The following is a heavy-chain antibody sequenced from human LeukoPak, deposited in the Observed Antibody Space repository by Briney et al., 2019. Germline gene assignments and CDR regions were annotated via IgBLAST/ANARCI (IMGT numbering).Heavy chain of an antibody. CDR3: AKLTIFGVVASDAFDI. J-gene: IGHJ3*02. CDR2: INTDGTTT. D-gene: IGHD3-3*01. CDR1: GITFSNYW. V-gene: IGHV3-74*01. Sequence: PGGSLRLSCAASGITFSNYWIHWVRQAPGEGLMWVSRINTDGTTTTYADSVKGRFTISRDNAKNTVYLQMNSLRADDTAVYYCAKLTIFGVVASDAFDIWGQGTMVTVSS.